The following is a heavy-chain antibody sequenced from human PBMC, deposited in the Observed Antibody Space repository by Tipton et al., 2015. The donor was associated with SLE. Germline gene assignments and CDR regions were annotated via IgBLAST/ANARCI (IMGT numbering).Heavy chain of an antibody. CDR2: IYSGGST. V-gene: IGHV3-53*05. J-gene: IGHJ6*02. CDR3: AREGPVGATRGNYYYGMDV. D-gene: IGHD1-26*01. CDR1: GFTVSSNY. Sequence: SLRLSCAASGFTVSSNYMSWVRQAPGKGLEWVSVIYSGGSTCYADSVKGRFTISRDNSKNTLYLQMNSLRAEDTAVYYCAREGPVGATRGNYYYGMDVWGQGTTVTVSS.